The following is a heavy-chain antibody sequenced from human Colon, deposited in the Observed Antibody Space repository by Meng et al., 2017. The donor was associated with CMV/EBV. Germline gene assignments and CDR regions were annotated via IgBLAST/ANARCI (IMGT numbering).Heavy chain of an antibody. CDR2: ISGSTGYT. D-gene: IGHD1-1*01. CDR1: GYTFTSYG. Sequence: QVQLVRSGVEVKEPGASVLVSCRSSGYTFTSYGINWVRQAPGQGLEWMGWISGSTGYTNRAQKFQGRVTMTTDTSTSTAYLALTSLTSNDTAVYYCARGRPNWSGVLDYWGQGTLVTVSS. V-gene: IGHV1-18*01. CDR3: ARGRPNWSGVLDY. J-gene: IGHJ4*02.